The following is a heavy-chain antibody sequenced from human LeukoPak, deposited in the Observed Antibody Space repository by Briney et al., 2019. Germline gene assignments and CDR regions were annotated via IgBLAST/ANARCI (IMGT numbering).Heavy chain of an antibody. J-gene: IGHJ3*02. V-gene: IGHV4-31*03. Sequence: PSETLSLTCTVSGGSISSGGYYWSWIRPHPGKGLEWIGYIYYSGSTYYNPSLKSRVTISVDTSKNQFSLKLSSVTAADTAVYYCARVSQVYYDSSGYGGGAFDIWGQGTMVTVSS. CDR2: IYYSGST. CDR1: GGSISSGGYY. CDR3: ARVSQVYYDSSGYGGGAFDI. D-gene: IGHD3-22*01.